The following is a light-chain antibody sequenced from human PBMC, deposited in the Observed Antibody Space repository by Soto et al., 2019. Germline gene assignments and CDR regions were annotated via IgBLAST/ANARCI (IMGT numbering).Light chain of an antibody. Sequence: DIQMTQTPSSLSASVGDSVTISCLASKSISRYLNWCEETQGKAPKLLIFSASRLQSGVPSRFSGGGYGPEFPLTISSLQLEAFATYYCPQSHTNPLTFGGGTKVDI. CDR2: SAS. CDR1: KSISRY. J-gene: IGKJ4*01. V-gene: IGKV1-39*01. CDR3: PQSHTNPLT.